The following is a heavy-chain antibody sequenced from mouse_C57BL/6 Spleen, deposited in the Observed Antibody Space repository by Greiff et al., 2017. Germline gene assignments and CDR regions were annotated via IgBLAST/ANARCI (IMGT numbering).Heavy chain of an antibody. CDR1: GYTFTDYY. V-gene: IGHV1-26*01. Sequence: VQLQQSGPELVKPGASVKISCKASGYTFTDYYMNWVKQSHGKSLEWIGDINPNNGGTSYNQKFKGKATLTVDKSSSTAYMELRSLTSEDSALSYWARSGISLSITTAWYFDVWGTGTTVTVSS. CDR2: INPNNGGT. J-gene: IGHJ1*03. D-gene: IGHD1-1*01. CDR3: ARSGISLSITTAWYFDV.